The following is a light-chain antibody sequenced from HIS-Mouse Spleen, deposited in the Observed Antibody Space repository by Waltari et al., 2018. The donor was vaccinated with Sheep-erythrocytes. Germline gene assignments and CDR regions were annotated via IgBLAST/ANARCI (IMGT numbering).Light chain of an antibody. CDR3: CSYVGSSTPWV. V-gene: IGLV2-23*01. CDR2: EGS. Sequence: QSALTQPASVSGSPGQSITISCPGTSSDVGSYNLSSWYQQHPGKAPKLMIYEGSKRPSGVSNRFSGSKSGNTASLTISGLQAEDEADYYCCSYVGSSTPWVFGGGTKLTVL. J-gene: IGLJ3*02. CDR1: SSDVGSYNL.